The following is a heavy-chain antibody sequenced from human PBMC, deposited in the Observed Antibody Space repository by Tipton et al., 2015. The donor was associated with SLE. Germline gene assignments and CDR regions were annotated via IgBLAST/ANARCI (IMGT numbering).Heavy chain of an antibody. Sequence: QSGAEVKKPGASVKVSCKASGYTFTGYYMHWVRQAPGQGLEWMGWINPNSGGTNYAQKFQGRVTMTRDTSISTAYMELSRLRSDDTAVYYCARNPYCGGDCYYDAFDIWGQGTMVTVSS. D-gene: IGHD2-21*01. V-gene: IGHV1-2*02. CDR3: ARNPYCGGDCYYDAFDI. CDR1: GYTFTGYY. CDR2: INPNSGGT. J-gene: IGHJ3*02.